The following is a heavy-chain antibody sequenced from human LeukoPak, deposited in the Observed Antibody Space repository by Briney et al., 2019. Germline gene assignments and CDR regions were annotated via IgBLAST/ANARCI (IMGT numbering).Heavy chain of an antibody. Sequence: PSETLSLTCTVSGGSISSYYWSWIRQPPGKGLEWTGYIYYSGSTNYNPSLKSRVTISVDTSKNQFSLKLSSVTAADTAVYYCAREAQDGSGSYRFDYWGQGTLVTVSS. D-gene: IGHD3-10*01. CDR1: GGSISSYY. CDR3: AREAQDGSGSYRFDY. CDR2: IYYSGST. J-gene: IGHJ4*02. V-gene: IGHV4-59*01.